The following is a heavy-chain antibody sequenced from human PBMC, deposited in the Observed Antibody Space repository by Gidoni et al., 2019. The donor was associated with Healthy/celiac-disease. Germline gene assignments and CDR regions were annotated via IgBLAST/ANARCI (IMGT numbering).Heavy chain of an antibody. CDR1: GFTFSSYA. Sequence: EVQRLESGGGLVQPGGSLRRSCAGSGFTFSSYAMSWVRQAPGKGLEWVSAISGSGGSTYYADSVKGRFTISRDNSKNTLYLQMNSLRAEDTAVYYCAKAGYGSGSYYNPHVGYWGQGTLVTVSS. D-gene: IGHD3-10*01. V-gene: IGHV3-23*01. J-gene: IGHJ4*02. CDR2: ISGSGGST. CDR3: AKAGYGSGSYYNPHVGY.